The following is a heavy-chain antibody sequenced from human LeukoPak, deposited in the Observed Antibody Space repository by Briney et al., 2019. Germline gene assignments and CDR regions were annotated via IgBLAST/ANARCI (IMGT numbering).Heavy chain of an antibody. CDR3: ARDISSGYYDAFDI. D-gene: IGHD3-22*01. V-gene: IGHV3-66*01. Sequence: GGSLRLSCAASGFTVSTNYMSWVRQAPGKGLEWVSIIYSGGRTYYADSVKGRFTISRDNSKNTLYLQMNSLRAEDTAVYYCARDISSGYYDAFDIWGQGTMVTVSS. CDR2: IYSGGRT. J-gene: IGHJ3*02. CDR1: GFTVSTNY.